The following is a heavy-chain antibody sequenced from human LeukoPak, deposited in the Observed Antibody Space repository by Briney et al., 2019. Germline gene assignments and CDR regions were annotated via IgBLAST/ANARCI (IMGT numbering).Heavy chain of an antibody. CDR2: IKQDGSAK. J-gene: IGHJ4*02. CDR3: ARWRGSTSERSDY. D-gene: IGHD2-2*01. V-gene: IGHV3-7*01. CDR1: GFTLSDYW. Sequence: GGSLRLSCTASGFTLSDYWMTWVRQAPGKGREWVANIKQDGSAKYYVDSVKGRFTISRDNAKNSLYLQMDSLRVEDTATYYCARWRGSTSERSDYWGQGTLVTVSS.